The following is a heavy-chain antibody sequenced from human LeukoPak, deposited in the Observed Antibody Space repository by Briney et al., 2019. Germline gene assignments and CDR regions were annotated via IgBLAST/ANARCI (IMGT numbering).Heavy chain of an antibody. CDR1: GFTFSSYA. J-gene: IGHJ4*02. D-gene: IGHD6-13*01. V-gene: IGHV3-30*18. CDR3: AKEGRGSSWAIDY. CDR2: ILYDGSNK. Sequence: GGSLRLSCAASGFTFSSYAMHWVRQAPGKGLEWVAVILYDGSNKYYTDSVKGRFTISRDNSKNTLYLQMNSLKAEDTAVYYCAKEGRGSSWAIDYWGQGTLVTVSS.